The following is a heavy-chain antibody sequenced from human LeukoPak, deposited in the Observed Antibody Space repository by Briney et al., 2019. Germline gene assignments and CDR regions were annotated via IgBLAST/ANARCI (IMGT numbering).Heavy chain of an antibody. D-gene: IGHD5-24*01. CDR2: IYYSGST. V-gene: IGHV4-59*01. CDR3: ARSSGNGYRVFDY. J-gene: IGHJ4*02. CDR1: GGSISSYY. Sequence: PSETLSLTCTVSGGSISSYYWSWIRQPPGKGLEWIGYIYYSGSTNYNPSLKSRVTISVDTSKNQFSLKLSSVTAADTAVYYCARSSGNGYRVFDYWGQGTLVTVSS.